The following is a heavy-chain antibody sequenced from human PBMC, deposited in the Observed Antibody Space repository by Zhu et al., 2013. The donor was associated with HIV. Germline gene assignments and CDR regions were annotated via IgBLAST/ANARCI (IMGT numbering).Heavy chain of an antibody. V-gene: IGHV1-8*01. Sequence: QVQLVQSGAEVKNPGASVKVSCKASGYTFTSYDINWVRQATGQGLEWMGWMNPNSGNTGYAQKFQGRVTVTRDTSTSTVYMELSSLRSEDTAIYYCARDRTTGAHYYYMDVWGKGTTVTVSS. CDR2: MNPNSGNT. J-gene: IGHJ6*03. CDR1: GYTFTSYD. D-gene: IGHD4-17*01. CDR3: ARDRTTGAHYYYMDV.